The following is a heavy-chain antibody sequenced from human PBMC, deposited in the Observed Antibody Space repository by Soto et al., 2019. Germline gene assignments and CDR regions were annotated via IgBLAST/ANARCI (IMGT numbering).Heavy chain of an antibody. CDR1: GGSISSGYYY. D-gene: IGHD3-10*02. CDR2: IYYSGNT. Sequence: SETLSLTCSVSGGSISSGYYYWSWIRQPPGKGLEWIGNIYYSGNTYYNPSLKSRLIISIDTSKNQFSLKVGSGTAADTAVYYCACSSLYGMDVWGQGTTVTVSS. J-gene: IGHJ6*02. CDR3: ACSSLYGMDV. V-gene: IGHV4-30-4*01.